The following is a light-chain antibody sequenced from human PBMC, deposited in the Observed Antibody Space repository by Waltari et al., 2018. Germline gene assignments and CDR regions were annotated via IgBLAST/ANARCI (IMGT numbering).Light chain of an antibody. CDR1: QNINTY. CDR2: AAS. J-gene: IGKJ2*02. V-gene: IGKV1-39*01. Sequence: DIIMTQSPSSLSASVGDRVSITCRSSQNINTYLNWYQQKSGKAPKVVIFAASTFKRGVPARFRGSGSGTDFTLTINNLQPEDFATYFCQQSYSNRRTFGQGTKLEIK. CDR3: QQSYSNRRT.